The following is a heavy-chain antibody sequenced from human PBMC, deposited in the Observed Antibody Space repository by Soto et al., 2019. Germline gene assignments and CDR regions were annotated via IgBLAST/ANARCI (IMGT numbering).Heavy chain of an antibody. CDR3: AHYGDYLASFDY. Sequence: EVQLLESGGGLVQPGGSLRLSCAASGFTFSSYAMSWVRQAQGKGLEWVSAISGSGGSTYYADSVKGRFTISRDNSKNTLYLQMNSLRAEDTAVYYCAHYGDYLASFDYWGQGTLVTVSS. D-gene: IGHD4-17*01. CDR2: ISGSGGST. V-gene: IGHV3-23*01. J-gene: IGHJ4*02. CDR1: GFTFSSYA.